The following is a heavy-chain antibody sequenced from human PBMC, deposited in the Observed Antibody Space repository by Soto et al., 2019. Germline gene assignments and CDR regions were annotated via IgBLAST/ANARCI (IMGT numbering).Heavy chain of an antibody. J-gene: IGHJ4*02. V-gene: IGHV4-61*01. CDR3: ARAKQLVKFFDY. Sequence: SETLSLTCTVSGGSVSSGSYYWSWIRQPPGKGLEWIGYIYYSGSTNYNPSLKSRVTISVDTSKNQFSLKLSSVTAADTAVYYCARAKQLVKFFDYWGQGTLVTVSS. CDR2: IYYSGST. D-gene: IGHD6-13*01. CDR1: GGSVSSGSYY.